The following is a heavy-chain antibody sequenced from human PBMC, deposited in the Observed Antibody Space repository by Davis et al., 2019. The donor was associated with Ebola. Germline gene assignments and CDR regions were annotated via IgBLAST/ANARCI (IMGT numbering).Heavy chain of an antibody. CDR3: AKSGLSFGVVKYHYGMDV. V-gene: IGHV3-23*01. CDR1: GFTFNNYD. J-gene: IGHJ6*04. CDR2: ISSLTYST. Sequence: GESLKISCAASGFTFNNYDMSWVRQAPGRGLEWVSAISSLTYSTYYADSVEGRFTISRDNSKKTLYLQMNSLRAEDTALYYCAKSGLSFGVVKYHYGMDVWGKGTTVTVSS. D-gene: IGHD3-3*01.